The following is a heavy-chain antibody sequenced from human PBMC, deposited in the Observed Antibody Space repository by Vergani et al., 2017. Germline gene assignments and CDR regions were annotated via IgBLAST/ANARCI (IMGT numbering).Heavy chain of an antibody. D-gene: IGHD3-10*01. J-gene: IGHJ6*02. V-gene: IGHV3-30*03. CDR3: ASLYYYGSGSYYNRYYYYGMDV. CDR2: ISYDGSNK. CDR1: GFTFSSYG. Sequence: QVQLVESGGGVVQPGRSLRLSCAASGFTFSSYGMHWVRQAPGKGLEWVAVISYDGSNKYYADSVKGRFTISRDNSKNTLYLQMNSLRAEDTAVYYCASLYYYGSGSYYNRYYYYGMDVWGQGTTVTVSS.